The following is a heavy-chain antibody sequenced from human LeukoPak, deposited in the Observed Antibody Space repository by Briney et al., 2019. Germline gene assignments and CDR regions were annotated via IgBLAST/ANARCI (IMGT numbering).Heavy chain of an antibody. J-gene: IGHJ3*02. D-gene: IGHD3-10*01. V-gene: IGHV4-39*01. CDR3: ATPPPTLLWFGEPLDAFDI. CDR1: GGSISSSSYY. CDR2: IYYSGST. Sequence: SETLSLTCTVSGGSISSSSYYWGWIRQPPGKGLEWIGSIYYSGSTYYNPSLKSRVTISVDTSKSQFSLKLSSVTAADTAVYYCATPPPTLLWFGEPLDAFDIWGQGTMVTVSS.